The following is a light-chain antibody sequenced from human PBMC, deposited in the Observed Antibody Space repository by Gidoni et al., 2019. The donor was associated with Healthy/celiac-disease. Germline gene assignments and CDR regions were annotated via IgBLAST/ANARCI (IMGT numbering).Light chain of an antibody. CDR3: QQSYSTPYT. CDR2: AAS. V-gene: IGKV1-39*01. Sequence: DTQMTQSPSSLSASVGDRVTITCRASQSISSYLNWYQQKPGKAPKLLIYAASSLQSGVPSRFSGSGSGTDFTLTISSLQPEDFATYYCQQSYSTPYTFXQXTKLXIK. J-gene: IGKJ2*01. CDR1: QSISSY.